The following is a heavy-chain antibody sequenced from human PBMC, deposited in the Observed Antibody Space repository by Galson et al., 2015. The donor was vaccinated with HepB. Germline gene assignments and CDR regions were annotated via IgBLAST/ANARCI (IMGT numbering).Heavy chain of an antibody. CDR2: ISGSGGST. V-gene: IGHV3-23*01. J-gene: IGHJ4*02. CDR3: AKGYYYGSGSYYNPVPFDY. D-gene: IGHD3-10*01. Sequence: SLRLSCAASGFTFSSYAMSWVRQAPGKGLEWVSAISGSGGSTYYADSVKGRFTISRDNSKNTLYLQMNSLRAEDTAVYYCAKGYYYGSGSYYNPVPFDYWGQGTLVTVSS. CDR1: GFTFSSYA.